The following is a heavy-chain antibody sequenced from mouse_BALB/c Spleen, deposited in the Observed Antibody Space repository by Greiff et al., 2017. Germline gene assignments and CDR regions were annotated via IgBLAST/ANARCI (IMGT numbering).Heavy chain of an antibody. V-gene: IGHV6-6*02. Sequence: EVQRVESGGGLVQPGGSMKLSCVASGFTFSNYWMNWVRQSPEKGLEWVAEIRLKSNNYATHYAESVKGRFTISRDDSKSSVYLQMNNLRAEDTGIYYCTRRTMITTDYFDYWGQGTTLTVSS. CDR1: GFTFSNYW. D-gene: IGHD2-4*01. CDR2: IRLKSNNYAT. CDR3: TRRTMITTDYFDY. J-gene: IGHJ2*01.